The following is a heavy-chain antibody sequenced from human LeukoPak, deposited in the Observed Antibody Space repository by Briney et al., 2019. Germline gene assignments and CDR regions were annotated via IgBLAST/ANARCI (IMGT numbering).Heavy chain of an antibody. CDR2: INPNSGGT. D-gene: IGHD4-17*01. CDR3: ARXDYGDYGGSGDYYYYMDV. CDR1: GYALKDLS. Sequence: ASVKVSCKVSGYALKDLSMYWVRQAPGQGLEWMGWINPNSGGTNYAQKFQGRVTMTRDTSISTAYMELRRLRSEDTAVEYWARXDYGDYGGSGDYYYYMDVWGKGTTVTVSS. V-gene: IGHV1-2*02. J-gene: IGHJ6*03.